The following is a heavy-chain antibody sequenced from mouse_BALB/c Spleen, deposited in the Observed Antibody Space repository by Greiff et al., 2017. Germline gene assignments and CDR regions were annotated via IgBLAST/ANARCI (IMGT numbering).Heavy chain of an antibody. D-gene: IGHD4-1*02. CDR2: ISNGGGST. V-gene: IGHV5-12-2*01. J-gene: IGHJ3*01. CDR1: GFTFSSYT. CDR3: ASAQLGGFAY. Sequence: EVHLVESGGGLVQPGGSLKLSCAASGFTFSSYTMSWVRQTPEKRLEWVAYISNGGGSTYYPDTVKGRFTISRDNAKNTLYLQMNSLKSEDTAMYYCASAQLGGFAYWGQGTLVTVSA.